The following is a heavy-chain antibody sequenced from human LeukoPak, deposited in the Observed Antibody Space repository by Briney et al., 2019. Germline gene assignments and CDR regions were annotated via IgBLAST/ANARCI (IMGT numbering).Heavy chain of an antibody. V-gene: IGHV4-61*08. Sequence: SETLSLTCTVSGGSISSGGYYWSWIRQAPGKGLEWIGEVTRTGSTNYHPSLKSRVLISVDTSKSQFSLKVNSVTAADTGVYYCARGDGVIGAIGIGSWYFDLWGRGTLVAVSS. CDR1: GGSISSGGYY. CDR2: VTRTGST. CDR3: ARGDGVIGAIGIGSWYFDL. J-gene: IGHJ2*01. D-gene: IGHD2/OR15-2a*01.